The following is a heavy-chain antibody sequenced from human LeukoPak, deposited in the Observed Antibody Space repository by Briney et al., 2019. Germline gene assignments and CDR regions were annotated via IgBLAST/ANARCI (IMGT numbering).Heavy chain of an antibody. CDR1: GFTFSSYV. D-gene: IGHD2-8*02. CDR2: ISYDGSNE. CDR3: AKGTGWPQFYFDY. Sequence: PGRSLRLSCAASGFTFSSYVMHWVRQAPGKGLEWVAIISYDGSNEYYADSVKGRFTISRDNSKNTLYLQMNSLRAADTAVYYCAKGTGWPQFYFDYWGQGTLVTVSS. J-gene: IGHJ4*02. V-gene: IGHV3-30*04.